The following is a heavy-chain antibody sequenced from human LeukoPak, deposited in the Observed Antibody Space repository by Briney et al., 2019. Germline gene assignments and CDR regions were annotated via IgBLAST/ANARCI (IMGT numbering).Heavy chain of an antibody. CDR3: AKLSSYLYGSGSYYGY. D-gene: IGHD3-10*01. V-gene: IGHV3-23*01. Sequence: PGGSLRLSCAASGFTFSSYAMSWVRQAPGKGLEWVSAISGSGGSTYYADSVKGRFTISRDNSKNTLYLQMNSLRAEDTAVYYCAKLSSYLYGSGSYYGYWGQGTLVTVSS. J-gene: IGHJ4*02. CDR2: ISGSGGST. CDR1: GFTFSSYA.